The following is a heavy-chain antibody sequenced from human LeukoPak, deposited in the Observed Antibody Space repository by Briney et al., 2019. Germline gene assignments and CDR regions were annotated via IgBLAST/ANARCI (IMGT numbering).Heavy chain of an antibody. J-gene: IGHJ6*02. CDR1: GGSISSYY. CDR3: AGDYYYYGMDV. Sequence: SETLSLTCTVSGGSISSYYWSWIRQPPGKGLEWIGYIYYSGSTNYNPSLKSRATISVDTSKNQFSLKLSSVTAADTAVYYCAGDYYYYGMDVWGQGTTVTVSS. V-gene: IGHV4-59*08. CDR2: IYYSGST.